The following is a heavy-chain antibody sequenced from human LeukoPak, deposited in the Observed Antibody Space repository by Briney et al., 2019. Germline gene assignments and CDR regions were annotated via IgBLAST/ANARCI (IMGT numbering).Heavy chain of an antibody. CDR3: ARDLDYYATDQ. CDR2: ISGSGGST. CDR1: GFIFSSYA. V-gene: IGHV3-23*01. Sequence: GGSLRLSCAASGFIFSSYAMSWVRQAPGKGLEWVSTISGSGGSTYYADSVKGRFTISRDNSKNTVYLQMNSLRAEDTAVYYCARDLDYYATDQWGQGTLVTVSS. J-gene: IGHJ5*02. D-gene: IGHD3/OR15-3a*01.